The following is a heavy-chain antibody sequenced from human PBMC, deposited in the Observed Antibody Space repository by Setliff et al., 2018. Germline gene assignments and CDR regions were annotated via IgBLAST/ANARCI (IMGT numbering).Heavy chain of an antibody. CDR2: IIPIFGTP. Sequence: GASVKVSCKASGGTFSRSAISWVRQAPGQGLEWMGGIIPIFGTPTYAQKFQGRVTIIADESTSTTYMELSSLRSEDTAVYYCARGPQKFYSDTSGYYYDALYYYYMDVWGKGTTVT. V-gene: IGHV1-69*13. CDR1: GGTFSRSA. J-gene: IGHJ6*03. CDR3: ARGPQKFYSDTSGYYYDALYYYYMDV. D-gene: IGHD3-22*01.